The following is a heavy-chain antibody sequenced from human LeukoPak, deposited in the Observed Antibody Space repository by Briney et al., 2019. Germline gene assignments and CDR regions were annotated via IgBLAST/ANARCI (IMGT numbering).Heavy chain of an antibody. Sequence: GGSLRLSCAASGFTFSNAWMSWVRQAPGKGLEWVGRIKSKTDGGTTDYAAPVKGRFTISRDDSKNTLYLQMNSLKTEDTGVYYCPFTHSSSWYFWFDPWGQGTLVTVSS. D-gene: IGHD6-13*01. CDR3: PFTHSSSWYFWFDP. CDR2: IKSKTDGGTT. V-gene: IGHV3-15*01. J-gene: IGHJ5*02. CDR1: GFTFSNAW.